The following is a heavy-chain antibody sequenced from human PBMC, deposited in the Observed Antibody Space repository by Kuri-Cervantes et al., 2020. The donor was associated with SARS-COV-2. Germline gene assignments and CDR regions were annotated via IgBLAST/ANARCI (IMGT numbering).Heavy chain of an antibody. Sequence: ASVKVSCKVSGYTLTELSMHWVRQAPGKGLEWMGGFDPEDGETIYAQKFQGRVTMTEDTSTDTAYMELSSLRSEDTAVYYCATVSGIAAAGSISTWFDPWGQGPLVPVSS. J-gene: IGHJ5*02. D-gene: IGHD6-13*01. CDR1: GYTLTELS. V-gene: IGHV1-24*01. CDR2: FDPEDGET. CDR3: ATVSGIAAAGSISTWFDP.